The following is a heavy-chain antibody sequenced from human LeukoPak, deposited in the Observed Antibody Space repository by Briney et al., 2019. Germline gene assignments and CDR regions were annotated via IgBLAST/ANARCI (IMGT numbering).Heavy chain of an antibody. CDR1: GGSISSYY. CDR2: IYYSGST. Sequence: SETLSLTCTVSGGSISSYYWSWIRQPPGKGLEWIGYIYYSGSTNYNPSLKSRVTISVDTSKNQFSLKLSSVTAADTAVYYCARGARYFDWLQHYWGQGTLVTVSS. CDR3: ARGARYFDWLQHY. J-gene: IGHJ4*02. D-gene: IGHD3-9*01. V-gene: IGHV4-59*01.